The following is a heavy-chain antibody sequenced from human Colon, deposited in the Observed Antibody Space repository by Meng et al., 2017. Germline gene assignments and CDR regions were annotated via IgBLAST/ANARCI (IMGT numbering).Heavy chain of an antibody. D-gene: IGHD2-2*01. V-gene: IGHV7-4-1*02. CDR2: INTNPGNP. Sequence: QVQLVQSGSELKKPGASVKVSCKASGYTFTSYAMNWARQAPGQGLEWMGWINTNPGNPTYAQGFTGRFVFSLDTSVSTAYLQISSLKAEDTAVYYCARETLGYCSSTSCYIGPPDYWGQGTLVTVSS. J-gene: IGHJ4*02. CDR1: GYTFTSYA. CDR3: ARETLGYCSSTSCYIGPPDY.